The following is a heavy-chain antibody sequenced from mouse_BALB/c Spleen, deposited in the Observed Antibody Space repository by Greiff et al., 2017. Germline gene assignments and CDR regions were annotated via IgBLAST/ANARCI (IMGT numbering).Heavy chain of an antibody. CDR1: GFTFSDYY. V-gene: IGHV5-4*02. Sequence: EVQVVESGGGLVKPGGSLKLSCAASGFTFSDYYMYWVRQTPEKRLEWVATISDGGSYTYYPDSVKGRFTISRDNAKNNLYLQMSSLKSEDTAMYYCARGLLWYRGFAYWGQGTLVTVSA. CDR3: ARGLLWYRGFAY. J-gene: IGHJ3*01. CDR2: ISDGGSYT. D-gene: IGHD2-1*01.